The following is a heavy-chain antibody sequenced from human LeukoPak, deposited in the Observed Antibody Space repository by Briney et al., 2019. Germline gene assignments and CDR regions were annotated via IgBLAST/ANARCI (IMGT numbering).Heavy chain of an antibody. CDR2: IYYSGST. D-gene: IGHD6-13*01. J-gene: IGHJ5*02. Sequence: SETLSLTFTVSGGSLSSYYWRWIRPPPGEGLEWSGYIYYSGSTNYNPSLKSRVTISVDTSKNQFSLKLSSVTAADTAVYYCALVVAAAGRGIVFDPWGQGTLVTVSS. CDR3: ALVVAAAGRGIVFDP. CDR1: GGSLSSYY. V-gene: IGHV4-59*01.